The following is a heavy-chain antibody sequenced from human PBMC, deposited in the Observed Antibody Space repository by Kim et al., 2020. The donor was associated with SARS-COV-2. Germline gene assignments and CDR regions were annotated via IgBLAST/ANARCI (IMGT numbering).Heavy chain of an antibody. Sequence: GGSLRLSCAASGFTFSNYWMSWVRQAPGKGLEWVAHIRPDGSEKFYADSVRGRLTISRDNAKNSLYLQMNSLRAEDTAVYYCAKGTDCDFWGQGTLVTVS. D-gene: IGHD2-8*02. CDR3: AKGTDCDF. V-gene: IGHV3-7*03. CDR1: GFTFSNYW. CDR2: IRPDGSEK. J-gene: IGHJ4*02.